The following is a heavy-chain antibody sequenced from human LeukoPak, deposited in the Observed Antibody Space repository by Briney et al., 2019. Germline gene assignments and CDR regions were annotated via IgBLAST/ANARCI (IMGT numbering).Heavy chain of an antibody. CDR3: LIQDGHTFLDACDI. V-gene: IGHV3-30*04. J-gene: IGHJ3*02. CDR2: ISADESDI. D-gene: IGHD5-24*01. Sequence: GGSLRLSCAVSGRLFITYSMHWVRQAPGKGLEWLSMISADESDITYTDSVKGRFTTSRDNSKNTLYLQMTSLRPEDTALACGLIQDGHTFLDACDIWGQGTMLIVSS. CDR1: GRLFITYS.